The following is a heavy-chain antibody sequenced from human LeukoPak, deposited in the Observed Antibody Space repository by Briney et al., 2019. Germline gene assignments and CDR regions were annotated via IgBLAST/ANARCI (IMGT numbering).Heavy chain of an antibody. Sequence: ASVKVSCKASGYTFTGYYMHWVRQAPGQGLEWMGWINPNSGGTNYAQKFQGRVTMTRDTSISTAYMELSRLRSDDTAVYYCARDRCSGGSCYFYFDYWGQGTLVTVSS. CDR3: ARDRCSGGSCYFYFDY. CDR1: GYTFTGYY. CDR2: INPNSGGT. D-gene: IGHD2-15*01. V-gene: IGHV1-2*02. J-gene: IGHJ4*02.